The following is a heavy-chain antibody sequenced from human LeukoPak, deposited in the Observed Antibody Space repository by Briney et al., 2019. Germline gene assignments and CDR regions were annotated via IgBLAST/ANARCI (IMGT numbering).Heavy chain of an antibody. CDR3: ARSLKVSAALAVFDI. J-gene: IGHJ3*02. CDR2: ISRSGGSK. V-gene: IGHV3-21*05. Sequence: GGSLRLSCAASGFTFSSHSMNWVRQAPGKGLEWVSYISRSGGSKYYADSLKGRFTISRDNAKNSLYLQMNSLRAEDTAVYFCARSLKVSAALAVFDIWGQGTMVTASS. CDR1: GFTFSSHS. D-gene: IGHD2-2*01.